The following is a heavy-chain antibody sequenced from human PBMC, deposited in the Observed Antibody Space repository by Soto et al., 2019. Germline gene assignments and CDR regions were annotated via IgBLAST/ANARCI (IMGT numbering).Heavy chain of an antibody. J-gene: IGHJ5*02. V-gene: IGHV4-59*08. CDR1: GVSISSDY. Sequence: QVQLQESGPGLVKPSETLSLTCTVSGVSISSDYWSWIRQSPGKGLEWIGNIFYSGSPNYNPSLKSRVPLSLATSKNQLSRRLNPVTAADTALYYGARGHSSSWGNWFDPWGQGTLVTVSS. CDR2: IFYSGSP. CDR3: ARGHSSSWGNWFDP. D-gene: IGHD6-13*01.